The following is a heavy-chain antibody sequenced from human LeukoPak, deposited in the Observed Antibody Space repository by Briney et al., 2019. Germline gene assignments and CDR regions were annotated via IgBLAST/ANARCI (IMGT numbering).Heavy chain of an antibody. CDR2: IYPGDSDT. CDR1: GYSFTTYW. J-gene: IGHJ4*02. D-gene: IGHD5-12*01. CDR3: ARHYSGYDFYFDY. Sequence: GESLKICCKGSGYSFTTYWIGWVRQMRGEGLEWMGIIYPGDSDTRYSPSFQGQVTISADKSITTAYLQWSSLKASDTAMYYCARHYSGYDFYFDYWGQGTLVTVSS. V-gene: IGHV5-51*01.